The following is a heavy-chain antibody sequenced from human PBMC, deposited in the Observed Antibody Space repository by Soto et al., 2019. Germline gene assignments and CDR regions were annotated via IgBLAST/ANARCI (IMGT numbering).Heavy chain of an antibody. CDR2: ISAYNGNT. J-gene: IGHJ5*02. Sequence: GASVKVSCKASGYTFTSYGISWVRQAPGQGLEWMGWISAYNGNTSYAQKLQGRVTMTTDTSTSTAYMELRSLRSDDTAVYYCARATDDYRNNWFDPWGQGTLVTVSS. CDR3: ARATDDYRNNWFDP. D-gene: IGHD4-4*01. CDR1: GYTFTSYG. V-gene: IGHV1-18*01.